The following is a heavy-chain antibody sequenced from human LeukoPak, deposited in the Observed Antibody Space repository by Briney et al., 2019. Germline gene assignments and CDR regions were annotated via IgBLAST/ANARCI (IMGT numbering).Heavy chain of an antibody. CDR3: ARGPTYPVVSYYDFWSGSRWFDP. V-gene: IGHV3-30*03. D-gene: IGHD3-3*01. Sequence: GGSLRLSCVASGFTFSTYSMNWVRQAPGKGLEWVAVISYDGSNKYYADSVKGRFTISRDNSKNTLYLQMNSLRAEDTAAYYCARGPTYPVVSYYDFWSGSRWFDPWGQGTLVTVSS. J-gene: IGHJ5*02. CDR1: GFTFSTYS. CDR2: ISYDGSNK.